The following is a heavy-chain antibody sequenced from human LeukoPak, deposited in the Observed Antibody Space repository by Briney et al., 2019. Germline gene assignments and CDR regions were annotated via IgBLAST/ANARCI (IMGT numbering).Heavy chain of an antibody. CDR3: TRLSYSDYVETDY. CDR1: GFTFSGSS. CDR2: IRTKANSYAT. D-gene: IGHD4-11*01. Sequence: GGSLRLSCAASGFTFSGSSIHWVRQASGKGLEWVGLIRTKANSYATAYAASVTGRFTISRDDSKDTSYLQMNSLKTEDTAVYYCTRLSYSDYVETDYWGQGTLVTVSS. J-gene: IGHJ4*02. V-gene: IGHV3-73*01.